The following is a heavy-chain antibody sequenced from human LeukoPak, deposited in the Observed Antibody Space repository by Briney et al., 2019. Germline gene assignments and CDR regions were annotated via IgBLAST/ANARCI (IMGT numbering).Heavy chain of an antibody. D-gene: IGHD3-10*01. J-gene: IGHJ4*02. CDR3: GRGDY. CDR2: ISYTETT. Sequence: SETLSLTCTVSGDSISSSTYYWGWIRQPPGKGLEWIGSISYTETTYHNPSLKSRITISIDTSKNQFSLKLSSVTAADTAVYYCGRGDYWGQGTLVTVSS. CDR1: GDSISSSTYY. V-gene: IGHV4-39*01.